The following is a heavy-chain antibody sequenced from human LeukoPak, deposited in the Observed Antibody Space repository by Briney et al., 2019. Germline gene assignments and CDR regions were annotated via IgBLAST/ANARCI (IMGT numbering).Heavy chain of an antibody. Sequence: AGGSLRLSCAASGFTFSSFAMNWVRQAPGKGLEWVSTMSGDATSTYYADSVKGRFTISRDNSKNTLYLQMNSLRAEDTAVYYCANRTSGSSWYSSDYWGQGTLVTVSS. CDR1: GFTFSSFA. V-gene: IGHV3-23*01. CDR3: ANRTSGSSWYSSDY. J-gene: IGHJ4*02. D-gene: IGHD6-13*01. CDR2: MSGDATST.